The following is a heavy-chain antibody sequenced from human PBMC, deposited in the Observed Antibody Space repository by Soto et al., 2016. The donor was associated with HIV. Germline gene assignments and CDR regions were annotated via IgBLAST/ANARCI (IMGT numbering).Heavy chain of an antibody. CDR3: ARGKGGVGYNPLGFDN. D-gene: IGHD5-12*01. CDR1: DFTVSSNY. CDR2: IYSAGDT. Sequence: EVQLVETGGDLIQPGGSLRLSCAVSDFTVSSNYMSWVRQAPGKGLEWVSVIYSAGDTYYADSVKGRFIISRDNSKNTLYLQMNILRAEDTAAYYCARGKGGVGYNPLGFDNWGQGTLVHRLL. V-gene: IGHV3-53*02. J-gene: IGHJ4*02.